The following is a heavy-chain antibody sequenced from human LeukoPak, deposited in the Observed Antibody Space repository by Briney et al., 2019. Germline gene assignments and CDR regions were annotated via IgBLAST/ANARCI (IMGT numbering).Heavy chain of an antibody. Sequence: PSETLSLTCTVSGGSVSSGSYYWSWIRQPPGKGLEWIGYIYYSGSTNYNPSLKSRVTISVDTSKNQFSLKLSSVTAADTAVYYCARADYYDSRVDYWGQGTLVTVSS. CDR2: IYYSGST. CDR3: ARADYYDSRVDY. J-gene: IGHJ4*02. V-gene: IGHV4-61*01. CDR1: GGSVSSGSYY. D-gene: IGHD3-22*01.